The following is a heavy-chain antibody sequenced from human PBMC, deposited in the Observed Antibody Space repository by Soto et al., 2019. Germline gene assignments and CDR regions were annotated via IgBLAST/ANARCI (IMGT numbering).Heavy chain of an antibody. CDR1: GGSISISSYY. V-gene: IGHV4-39*01. CDR2: IYYSGST. Sequence: PSETLSLTCTVSGGSISISSYYWGWIRQPPGKGLEWIGSIYYSGSTYYNPSLKSRVTISVDTSKNQFSLKLSSVTAADTAVYYCARFGSSAEGSYYYYGMDVWGQGTTVTVS. CDR3: ARFGSSAEGSYYYYGMDV. D-gene: IGHD6-6*01. J-gene: IGHJ6*02.